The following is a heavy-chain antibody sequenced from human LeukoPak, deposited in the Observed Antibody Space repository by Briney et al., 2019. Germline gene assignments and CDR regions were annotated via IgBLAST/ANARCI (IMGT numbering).Heavy chain of an antibody. D-gene: IGHD6-13*01. Sequence: ASVKVSCKASGYTFTSYGISWVRQAPGQGLKWMGWISAYNGNTNYAQKLQGRVTMTTDTSTSTAYMELRSLRSDDTDVYYCARDLGPSWSSSWYANFDYWGQGTLVTVSS. J-gene: IGHJ4*02. CDR1: GYTFTSYG. CDR2: ISAYNGNT. V-gene: IGHV1-18*01. CDR3: ARDLGPSWSSSWYANFDY.